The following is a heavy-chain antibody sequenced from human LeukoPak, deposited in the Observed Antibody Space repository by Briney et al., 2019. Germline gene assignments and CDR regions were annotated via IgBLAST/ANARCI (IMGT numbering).Heavy chain of an antibody. CDR2: ISYDGSNK. CDR3: ARGIGQRGYSSALDY. Sequence: GGSLRLSCAASGFTFSSYAMHWVRQAPGKGLEWVAVISYDGSNKYYADSVKGRFTISRDNSKNTLYLQMNSLRAEDTAVYYCARGIGQRGYSSALDYWGQGTLVTVSS. CDR1: GFTFSSYA. D-gene: IGHD5-18*01. V-gene: IGHV3-30-3*01. J-gene: IGHJ4*02.